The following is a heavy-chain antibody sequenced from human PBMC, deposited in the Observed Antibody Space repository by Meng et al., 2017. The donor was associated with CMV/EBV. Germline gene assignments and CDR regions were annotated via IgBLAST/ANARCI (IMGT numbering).Heavy chain of an antibody. CDR2: IYYSGST. J-gene: IGHJ4*02. CDR1: GGSISSSSYY. Sequence: SETLSLTCTVSGGSISSSSYYWGWIRQPPGKGLEWIGSIYYSGSTYYNPSLKSRVTISVDTSKNQFSLKLSSVTAADTAVYYCARAGGCSSTSCPPAFVNWGQGTLVTVSS. V-gene: IGHV4-39*01. D-gene: IGHD2-2*01. CDR3: ARAGGCSSTSCPPAFVN.